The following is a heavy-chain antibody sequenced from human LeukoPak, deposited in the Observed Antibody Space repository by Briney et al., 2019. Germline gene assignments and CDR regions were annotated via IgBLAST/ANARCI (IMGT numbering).Heavy chain of an antibody. CDR1: GFTFSSYG. Sequence: GGSLRLSCAASGFTFSSYGMSWVRQAPGKGLEWVSAISGSGGSTYYADSVKGRFTISRDNSKNTLYLQMNSLRAEDTAVYYCAKDGSSGSYQYYFDYWGQGTLVTVSS. CDR3: AKDGSSGSYQYYFDY. V-gene: IGHV3-23*01. CDR2: ISGSGGST. J-gene: IGHJ4*02. D-gene: IGHD1-26*01.